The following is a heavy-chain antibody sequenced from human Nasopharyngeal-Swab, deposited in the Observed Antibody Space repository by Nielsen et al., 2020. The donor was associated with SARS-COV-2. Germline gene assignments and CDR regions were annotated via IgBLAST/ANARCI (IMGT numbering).Heavy chain of an antibody. D-gene: IGHD3-22*01. CDR2: IYYSGST. J-gene: IGHJ4*02. Sequence: RQAPGKGLEWIGFIYYSGSTYYNPSLKRRPTILVDMSKNQFSLELSSVTAADTAVYYCARACRGITMIVGVFEYFDYWGQGTLVTVSS. V-gene: IGHV4-30-4*01. CDR3: ARACRGITMIVGVFEYFDY.